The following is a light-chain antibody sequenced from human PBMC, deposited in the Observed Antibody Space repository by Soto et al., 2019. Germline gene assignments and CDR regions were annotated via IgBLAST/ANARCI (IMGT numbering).Light chain of an antibody. CDR1: QSIGRY. Sequence: EIVLTQSPATLSLSPGERVTLSCRASQSIGRYLAWYQHIPGQAPRLLIYDASNRATGIPARFSGSGSGTDFTLTISSLAPEDFADYFCQQRANWLTFGGGTKLEIK. CDR3: QQRANWLT. J-gene: IGKJ4*01. CDR2: DAS. V-gene: IGKV3-11*01.